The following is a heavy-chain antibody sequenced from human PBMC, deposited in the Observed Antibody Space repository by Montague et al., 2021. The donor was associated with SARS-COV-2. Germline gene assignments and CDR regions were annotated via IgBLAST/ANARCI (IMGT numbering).Heavy chain of an antibody. J-gene: IGHJ4*02. CDR3: ARRLDYWDSSGQRRHFDY. V-gene: IGHV4-39*01. D-gene: IGHD3-22*01. CDR2: ISYHGNT. CDR1: GDSISSSCYD. Sequence: SETLSLTCTVSGDSISSSCYDWGWIRRPPGKGLEWIGHISYHGNTNYNPSLKSRVTISIDTSRNQFSLKVSSVTATDTAIYYCARRLDYWDSSGQRRHFDYWGQGTLVTVSS.